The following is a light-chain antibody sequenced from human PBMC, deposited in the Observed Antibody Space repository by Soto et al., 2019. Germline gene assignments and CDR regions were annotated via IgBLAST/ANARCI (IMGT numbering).Light chain of an antibody. J-gene: IGLJ2*01. V-gene: IGLV1-40*01. CDR1: NSNIGANFD. CDR3: QSYDSSLSGVI. CDR2: DNN. Sequence: QSALTQPPSVSGAPGQRVTISCTGSNSNIGANFDVHWYQQLPGTAPKLLMYDNNNRPSGVPDRFSGSKSGTSASLAITGLQAEDEADYYCQSYDSSLSGVIFGGGTKLTVL.